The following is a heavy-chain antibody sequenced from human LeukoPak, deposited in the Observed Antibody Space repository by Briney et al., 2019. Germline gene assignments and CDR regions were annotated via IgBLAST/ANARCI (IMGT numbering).Heavy chain of an antibody. CDR2: INPNSGGT. V-gene: IGHV1-2*06. CDR3: ASDQAGSVNSFDP. J-gene: IGHJ5*02. CDR1: GNTFTAYY. Sequence: ASVKVSCKASGNTFTAYYIHWVRQAPGQGLEWMGRINPNSGGTDYAQNFRGRVTLTRDTSISTAYMDLTRLRSDDTAVYYCASDQAGSVNSFDPWGQGTLVPVSS.